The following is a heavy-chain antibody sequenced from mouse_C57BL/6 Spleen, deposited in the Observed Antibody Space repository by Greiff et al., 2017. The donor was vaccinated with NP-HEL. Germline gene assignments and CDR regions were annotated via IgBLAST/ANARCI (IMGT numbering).Heavy chain of an antibody. CDR2: ISSGGSYT. Sequence: DVHLVESGGDLVKPGGSLKLSCAASGFTFSSYGMSWVRQTPDKRLEWVATISSGGSYTYYPDSVKGRFTISRDNAKNTLYLQMSSLKSEDTAMYYCARHGNYYYFDYWGQGTTLTVSS. CDR3: ARHGNYYYFDY. V-gene: IGHV5-6*01. CDR1: GFTFSSYG. J-gene: IGHJ2*01. D-gene: IGHD2-1*01.